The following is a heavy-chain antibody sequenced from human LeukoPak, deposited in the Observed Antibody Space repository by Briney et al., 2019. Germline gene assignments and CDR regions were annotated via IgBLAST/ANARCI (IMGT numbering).Heavy chain of an antibody. V-gene: IGHV3-21*01. CDR2: ISSSSSYI. CDR1: GFTFSSSS. J-gene: IGHJ4*02. CDR3: ARVGAVMVRGVPSYFDY. Sequence: GGSLRLSCAASGFTFSSSSMNWVRQAPGKGLEWVSSISSSSSYIYYADSVNGRFTISRDNAKNSLYLQMNSLRAEDTAVYYCARVGAVMVRGVPSYFDYWGQGTLVTVSS. D-gene: IGHD3-10*01.